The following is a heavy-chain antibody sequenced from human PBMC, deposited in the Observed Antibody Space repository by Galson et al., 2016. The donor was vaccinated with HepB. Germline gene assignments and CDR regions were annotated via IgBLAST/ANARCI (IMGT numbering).Heavy chain of an antibody. CDR1: GFTFSSYT. CDR2: ISSSSSYI. J-gene: IGHJ6*03. CDR3: ARDLGHYDFWSGYYDYYYMDV. D-gene: IGHD3-3*01. V-gene: IGHV3-21*01. Sequence: SLKLSCAASGFTFSSYTMNWVRQAPGKGLEWVSSISSSSSYIYYADSVKGRSTVSRDSAKNSLYLQMNSLRAEDTAVYYCARDLGHYDFWSGYYDYYYMDVWGKGTTVTVSS.